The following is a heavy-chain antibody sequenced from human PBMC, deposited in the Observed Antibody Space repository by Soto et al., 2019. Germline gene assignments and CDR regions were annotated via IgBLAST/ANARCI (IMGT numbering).Heavy chain of an antibody. CDR2: INPNSGGT. CDR1: GYTFTGYY. J-gene: IGHJ6*02. D-gene: IGHD5-18*01. V-gene: IGHV1-2*04. CDR3: ARAFVDTAMVLPPYYYGMDV. Sequence: ASVKVSCKASGYTFTGYYMHWVRQAPGQGLEWMGWINPNSGGTNYAQKFQGWVTMTRDTSISTAYMELSRLRSDDTAVYYCARAFVDTAMVLPPYYYGMDVWGQGTTVTVSS.